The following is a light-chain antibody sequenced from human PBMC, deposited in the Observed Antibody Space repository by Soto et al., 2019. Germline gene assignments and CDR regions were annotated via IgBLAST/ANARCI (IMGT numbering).Light chain of an antibody. V-gene: IGLV1-44*01. J-gene: IGLJ1*01. CDR1: SSNIGSNA. CDR3: ATWDDSLNGYV. CDR2: RTS. Sequence: QSVLTHPPSSSGTPGQRVTISCSGSSSNIGSNAVNWYQQLPGTAPKLLIYRTSQRPSGVPDRFSGSKSGASASLAISGLQSEDEAEYYCATWDDSLNGYVFGTGTKVTVL.